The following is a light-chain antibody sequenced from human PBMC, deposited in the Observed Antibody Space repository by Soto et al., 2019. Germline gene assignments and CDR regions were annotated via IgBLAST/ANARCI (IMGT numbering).Light chain of an antibody. J-gene: IGLJ1*01. CDR3: CSYAGSYV. Sequence: QSALTQPRPVSGSPGQSVTISCTGTSSDVGGYNYVSWYQQHPGKAPKLMIYDVSKRPSGVPDRFSGSKSGNTASLTISGLQAEDEADYYCCSYAGSYVFGTGTQLTVL. CDR1: SSDVGGYNY. CDR2: DVS. V-gene: IGLV2-11*01.